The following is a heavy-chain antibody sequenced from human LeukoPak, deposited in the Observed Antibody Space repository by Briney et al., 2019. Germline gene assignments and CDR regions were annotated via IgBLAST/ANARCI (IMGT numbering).Heavy chain of an antibody. D-gene: IGHD4/OR15-4a*01. CDR3: ARVVRTAKTFDI. CDR2: NSYNGST. V-gene: IGHV4-31*03. J-gene: IGHJ3*02. CDR1: GVSICCGIDE. Sequence: SETLSLTCSVSGVSICCGIDEWGWLRQHPGKGLESIGYNSYNGSTNSKRSLKSRVTMSVDTSVNQFFLKLDSVTAADTAVYYCARVVRTAKTFDIWGQGTMVTVSS.